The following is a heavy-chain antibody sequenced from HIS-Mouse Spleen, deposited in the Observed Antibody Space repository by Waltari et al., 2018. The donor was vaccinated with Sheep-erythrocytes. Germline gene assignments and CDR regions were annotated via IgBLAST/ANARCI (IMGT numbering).Heavy chain of an antibody. CDR3: ARVPRYSSSWYYFDY. D-gene: IGHD6-13*01. V-gene: IGHV3-30-3*01. J-gene: IGHJ4*02. CDR1: GFTFSSYA. Sequence: QVQLVESGGGVVQPGRSLRLSCAASGFTFSSYAMHWVRQAPGKGLEWVAVISYDGSNQYYADSVKGRFTISRDNSKNTLYLQMNSLRAEDTAVYYCARVPRYSSSWYYFDYWGQGTLVTVSS. CDR2: ISYDGSNQ.